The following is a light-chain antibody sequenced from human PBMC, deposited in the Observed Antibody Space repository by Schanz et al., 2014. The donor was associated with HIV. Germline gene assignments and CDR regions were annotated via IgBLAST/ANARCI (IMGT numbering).Light chain of an antibody. J-gene: IGLJ2*01. Sequence: QSVLTQPPSLSGAPGQRVSLSCNGTSSNIGAGYDVHWYQQFTGRAPKLLISGNNNRPSGVPDRFSGSKSGTSASLAITGLQAEDEADYFCQSYDTSLNVVFGGGTKLTVL. CDR3: QSYDTSLNVV. CDR2: GNN. V-gene: IGLV1-40*01. CDR1: SSNIGAGYD.